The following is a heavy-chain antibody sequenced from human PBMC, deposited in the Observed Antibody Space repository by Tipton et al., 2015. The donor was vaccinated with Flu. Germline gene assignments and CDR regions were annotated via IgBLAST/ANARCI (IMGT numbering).Heavy chain of an antibody. Sequence: TLSLTCSVSGDSMGSRYYWGWIRQPPGKGLEWIGNIFHSGNTYHNPSLKSRVTISVDTSKNQFSLKLRSVTAADTAVYYCARDRWEYSSGFDSWGQGTLVTVSP. CDR1: GDSMGSRYY. J-gene: IGHJ4*02. CDR3: ARDRWEYSSGFDS. D-gene: IGHD6-19*01. CDR2: IFHSGNT. V-gene: IGHV4-38-2*02.